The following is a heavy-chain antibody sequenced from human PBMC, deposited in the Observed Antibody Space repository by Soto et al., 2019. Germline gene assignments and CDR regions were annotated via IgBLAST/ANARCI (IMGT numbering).Heavy chain of an antibody. CDR3: VRDDVGLGMDY. J-gene: IGHJ4*02. CDR1: GFTFSDAW. Sequence: GGSLRLSCAGSGFTFSDAWMNWVRQAPGKGLEWVGRIRSKIDGGITEYAAPVKGRFTISRDDSKNMLYLQMNILRAEDTAVYFCVRDDVGLGMDYWGLGTLVTVSS. CDR2: IRSKIDGGIT. D-gene: IGHD1-1*01. V-gene: IGHV3-15*07.